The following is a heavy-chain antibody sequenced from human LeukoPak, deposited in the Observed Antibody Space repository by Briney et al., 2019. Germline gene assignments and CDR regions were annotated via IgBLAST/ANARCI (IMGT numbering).Heavy chain of an antibody. D-gene: IGHD4-17*01. CDR3: ASLGDLFDY. Sequence: GGSLRLSCAASGFTFSSSAVSWVRQAPGKGLEWVSAISAGGGSTYYADSVKGRFTISRDNSKNTLYLQMNSLRPDDTAVYYCASLGDLFDYWGQGTLVTVSS. CDR2: ISAGGGST. V-gene: IGHV3-23*01. J-gene: IGHJ4*02. CDR1: GFTFSSSA.